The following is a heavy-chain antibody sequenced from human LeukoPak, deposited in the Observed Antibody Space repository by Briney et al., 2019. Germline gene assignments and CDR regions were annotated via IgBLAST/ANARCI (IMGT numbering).Heavy chain of an antibody. Sequence: KFQGRVTMTRYTSISTAYMELSSLRSEDTAVYYCARGVAGTSSFDYWGQGTLVTVSS. D-gene: IGHD6-19*01. J-gene: IGHJ4*02. V-gene: IGHV1-8*01. CDR3: ARGVAGTSSFDY.